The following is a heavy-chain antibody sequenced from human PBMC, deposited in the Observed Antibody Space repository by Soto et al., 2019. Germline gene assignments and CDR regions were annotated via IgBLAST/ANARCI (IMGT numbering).Heavy chain of an antibody. D-gene: IGHD4-17*01. Sequence: QVQLVQSGTEVREPGASVKVSCKSSGYTFTSNHINWVRQATGQGPEWMGSMNPNSGHTVYAQKFQGRVTMTRSTSISTAYMELSSLRSDDTAIYSCARARDSGDVDYWGQGTLVTVSS. J-gene: IGHJ4*02. CDR2: MNPNSGHT. V-gene: IGHV1-8*01. CDR3: ARARDSGDVDY. CDR1: GYTFTSNH.